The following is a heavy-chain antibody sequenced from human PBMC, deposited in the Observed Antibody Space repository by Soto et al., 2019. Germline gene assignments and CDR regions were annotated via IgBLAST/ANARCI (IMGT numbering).Heavy chain of an antibody. CDR3: ALALGPTTGLDY. CDR2: IFNSGTT. J-gene: IGHJ4*02. CDR1: GASTVSHYH. D-gene: IGHD1-26*01. V-gene: IGHV4-31*02. Sequence: QVQLQESGPGLVKPSQTLSLTCSVSGASTVSHYHWTWIRQPPGKGLEWMGYIFNSGTTFYNPSLTSGLSISMDTSGNHFSLELRSVTAADTAVYYCALALGPTTGLDYWGQGTLVTVS.